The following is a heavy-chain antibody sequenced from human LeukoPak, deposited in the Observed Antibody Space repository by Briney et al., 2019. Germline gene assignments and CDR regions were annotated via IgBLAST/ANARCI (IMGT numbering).Heavy chain of an antibody. D-gene: IGHD5-24*01. CDR2: IIPIFGTA. CDR1: GGTFSSYA. Sequence: SVKVSCKASGGTFSSYAISWVRQAPGQGLEWMGGIIPIFGTANYAQKFQGRVTITADESTSTAYMELSSLRSEDTAVYYCARDSRDGYTLGDIDYWGQGTLVTVSS. J-gene: IGHJ4*02. CDR3: ARDSRDGYTLGDIDY. V-gene: IGHV1-69*13.